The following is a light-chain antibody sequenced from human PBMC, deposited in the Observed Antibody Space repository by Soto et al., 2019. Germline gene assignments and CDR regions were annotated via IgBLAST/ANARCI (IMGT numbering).Light chain of an antibody. CDR2: GTS. V-gene: IGKV3-15*01. J-gene: IGKJ5*01. CDR3: QQYNNWPLT. Sequence: EILMTQSPASLSVSPGERVILSCRATQRISSNLAWYQQKPGQAPRLLIYGTSTRATGIPARFSGSGSGTEFTLTITSLQSEDFALYFCQQYNNWPLTFGQGTRLEIK. CDR1: QRISSN.